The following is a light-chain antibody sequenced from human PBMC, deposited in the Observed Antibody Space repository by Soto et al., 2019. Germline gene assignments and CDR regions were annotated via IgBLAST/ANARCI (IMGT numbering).Light chain of an antibody. CDR2: DAS. J-gene: IGKJ1*01. V-gene: IGKV3-11*01. CDR3: HQRSNWPWT. Sequence: EIVLTQSTATLSLSPGERATLSCRASQSVRSNLAWYQQKPGQAPRLLIYDASNRATGIPGRFSGSGSGTDFTLTISNLEPEDFAVYYCHQRSNWPWTFGHGAKVEIK. CDR1: QSVRSN.